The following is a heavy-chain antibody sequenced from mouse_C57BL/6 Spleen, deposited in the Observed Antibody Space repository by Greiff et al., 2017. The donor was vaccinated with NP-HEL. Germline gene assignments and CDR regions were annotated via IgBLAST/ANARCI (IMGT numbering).Heavy chain of an antibody. CDR2: IWSGGST. CDR3: ARNENWDWFAY. D-gene: IGHD4-1*01. CDR1: GFSLTSYG. Sequence: VKLMESGPGLVQPSQSLSITCTVSGFSLTSYGVHWVRQSPGKGLEWLGVIWSGGSTDYNAAFISRLSISKDNSKSQVFFKMNSLQADDTAIYYCARNENWDWFAYWGQGTLVTVSA. J-gene: IGHJ3*01. V-gene: IGHV2-2*01.